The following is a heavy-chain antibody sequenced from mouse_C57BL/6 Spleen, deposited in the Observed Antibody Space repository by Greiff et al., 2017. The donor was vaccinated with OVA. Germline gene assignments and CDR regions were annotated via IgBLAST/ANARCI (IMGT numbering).Heavy chain of an antibody. D-gene: IGHD2-4*01. CDR3: ARDDYDDAMDY. Sequence: DVKLVESGGDLVKPGGSLKLSCAASGFTFSSYGMSWVRQTPDQRLEWVATISSGGSYTYYPDSVKGRFTISRDNAKNTLYLQMSSLKSEDTAMYYCARDDYDDAMDYWGQGTSVTVSS. V-gene: IGHV5-6*02. CDR2: ISSGGSYT. CDR1: GFTFSSYG. J-gene: IGHJ4*01.